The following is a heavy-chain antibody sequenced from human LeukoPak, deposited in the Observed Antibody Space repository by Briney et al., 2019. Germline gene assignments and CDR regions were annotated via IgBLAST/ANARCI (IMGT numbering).Heavy chain of an antibody. CDR1: GFTFSSYW. Sequence: PGGSLRLPCAASGFTFSSYWMSWVRQAPGKGLEWVANIKQDGSEKYYVDSVKGRFTISRDNAKNSLYLQMNSLRAEDTAVYYCARGLGTITIFGVAKYPSYYMDVWGKGTTVTVSS. D-gene: IGHD3-3*01. CDR3: ARGLGTITIFGVAKYPSYYMDV. CDR2: IKQDGSEK. V-gene: IGHV3-7*01. J-gene: IGHJ6*03.